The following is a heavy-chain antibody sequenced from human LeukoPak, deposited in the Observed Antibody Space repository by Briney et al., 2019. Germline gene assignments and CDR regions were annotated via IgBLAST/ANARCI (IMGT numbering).Heavy chain of an antibody. CDR3: AQGAPAFDS. V-gene: IGHV6-1*01. CDR1: GDSVSSNSVT. CDR2: TYYRSKWYN. Sequence: SQTLSLTCVISGDSVSSNSVTWHWIRQSPSRGLEWLGRTYYRSKWYNDYAVSLKSRIIINPDTSKNQLSLQLNSVTPEDTAVYYCAQGAPAFDSWGQGTLVTVSS. J-gene: IGHJ4*02. D-gene: IGHD3-16*01.